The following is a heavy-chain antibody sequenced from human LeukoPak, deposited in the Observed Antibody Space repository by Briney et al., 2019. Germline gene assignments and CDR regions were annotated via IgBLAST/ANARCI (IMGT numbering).Heavy chain of an antibody. Sequence: SETLSLTCTVSGGSISSYYWSWIRQPPGKGLEGIGYIYYSGSTNYNPSLKSRVTISVDTSKNQFSPKLSSLTAADTAVYYCARHMGLGYSYGYPYFDYWGQGTLVTVSS. CDR1: GGSISSYY. J-gene: IGHJ4*02. D-gene: IGHD5-18*01. V-gene: IGHV4-59*08. CDR2: IYYSGST. CDR3: ARHMGLGYSYGYPYFDY.